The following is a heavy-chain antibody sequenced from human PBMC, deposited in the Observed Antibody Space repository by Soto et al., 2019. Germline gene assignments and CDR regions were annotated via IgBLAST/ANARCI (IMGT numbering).Heavy chain of an antibody. J-gene: IGHJ4*02. CDR2: ISYDGSNK. D-gene: IGHD4-17*01. CDR1: GFTFSSYA. CDR3: ASLYGDYDTWDY. Sequence: QVQLVESGGGVVQPGRSLRLSCAASGFTFSSYAMHWVRQAPGKGLEWVAVISYDGSNKYYADSVKGRFTISRDNSKNTLYPQMNSLRAEDTAGYYCASLYGDYDTWDYWGQGTLVTVSS. V-gene: IGHV3-30-3*01.